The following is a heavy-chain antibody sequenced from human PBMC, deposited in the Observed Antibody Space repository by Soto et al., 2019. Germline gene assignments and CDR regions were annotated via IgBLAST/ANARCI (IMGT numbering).Heavy chain of an antibody. D-gene: IGHD2-21*01. CDR1: GYTFTRYG. J-gene: IGHJ6*02. Sequence: ASVKVSCKASGYTFTRYGISWVRQAPGQGLEWMGWISGYNGDTNYAQKFQDRVSMTIDTSTGTAYMELRSLTSDDTAIYYCAMIGQPPYYYYRLDFWGQGSTVPVSS. CDR2: ISGYNGDT. CDR3: AMIGQPPYYYYRLDF. V-gene: IGHV1-18*01.